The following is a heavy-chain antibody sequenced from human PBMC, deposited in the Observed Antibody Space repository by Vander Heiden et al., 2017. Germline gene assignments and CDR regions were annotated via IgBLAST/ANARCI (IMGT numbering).Heavy chain of an antibody. D-gene: IGHD6-13*01. CDR3: ARGSAAPDY. CDR1: GFTFNNYW. CDR2: TDQDGSEK. Sequence: EVQVVEYGGGLVQPGGSLRLSCAASGFTFNNYWMTWVRQAPRKGLEWVANTDQDGSEKYYVDSVKGRFTISRDNAKNSLDLQMNNLRAEDTGEYYCARGSAAPDYWGQGTLVTVSS. V-gene: IGHV3-7*01. J-gene: IGHJ4*02.